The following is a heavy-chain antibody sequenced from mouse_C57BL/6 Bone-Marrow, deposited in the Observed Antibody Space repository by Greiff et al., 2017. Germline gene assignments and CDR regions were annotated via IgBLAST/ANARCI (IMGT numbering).Heavy chain of an antibody. CDR2: INPGSGGT. V-gene: IGHV1-54*01. Sequence: LVESGAELVRPGTSVKVSCKASGYAFTNYLIEWVKQRPGQGLEWIGVINPGSGGTNYNEKFKGKATLTADKSSSTAYMQLSSLTSEDSAVYYCAREGSEGLDYWGQGTSVTVSS. CDR3: AREGSEGLDY. CDR1: GYAFTNYL. J-gene: IGHJ4*01.